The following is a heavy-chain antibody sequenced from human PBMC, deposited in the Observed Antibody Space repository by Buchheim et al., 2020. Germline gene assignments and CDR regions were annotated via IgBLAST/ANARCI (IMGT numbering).Heavy chain of an antibody. Sequence: QVQLVQSGAEVKKPGASVKVSCKASGYTFSSYSLHWVRQAPGQGLEWMGIINPSGVRTNYAQKFQGRVTMTRDTSTTTVSMELSSLRSEDTAVYYCTRNSPYPYWGQGTL. CDR3: TRNSPYPY. CDR1: GYTFSSYS. CDR2: INPSGVRT. J-gene: IGHJ4*02. V-gene: IGHV1-46*03.